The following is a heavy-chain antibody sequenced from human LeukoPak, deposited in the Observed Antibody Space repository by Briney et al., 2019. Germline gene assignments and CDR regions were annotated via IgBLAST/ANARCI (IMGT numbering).Heavy chain of an antibody. Sequence: GGSLRLSCAASGFTFSSYAMSWVRQAPRKGLEWVSAISGSGGSTYYADSVKGRFTISRDNSKNTLYLQMNSLRAEDTAVYYCAKADYYGSGSYSLTSGMDVWGQGTTVTVSS. CDR1: GFTFSSYA. J-gene: IGHJ6*02. CDR3: AKADYYGSGSYSLTSGMDV. V-gene: IGHV3-23*01. CDR2: ISGSGGST. D-gene: IGHD3-10*01.